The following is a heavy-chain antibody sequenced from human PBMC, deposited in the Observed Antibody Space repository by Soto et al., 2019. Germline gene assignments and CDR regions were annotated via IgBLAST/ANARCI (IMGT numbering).Heavy chain of an antibody. V-gene: IGHV1-46*03. Sequence: GASVKVACKASGYTFTIYYIHWARQAPGQGLEYMGVIIPSGGSTSYAQKFQDRVTMTRDTSTTSVYMELSSLRSEDTAVYYSARQKSHTYFFDYLGQGTLVTVCS. J-gene: IGHJ4*02. CDR2: IIPSGGST. CDR1: GYTFTIYY. CDR3: ARQKSHTYFFDY.